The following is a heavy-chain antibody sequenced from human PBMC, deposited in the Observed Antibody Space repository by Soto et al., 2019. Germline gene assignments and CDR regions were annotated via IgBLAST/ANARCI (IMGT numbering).Heavy chain of an antibody. Sequence: SGGSLRLSCAASGFPFSSYAMSLVRQSPGKGLEWVSSISVSGGSTYYADSVKGRFTISRDNSKNTLYLQMNSLRAEDTAVYYCAKIAALEPFDYWGQGTLVTVSS. CDR2: ISVSGGST. CDR3: AKIAALEPFDY. V-gene: IGHV3-23*01. D-gene: IGHD1-1*01. J-gene: IGHJ4*02. CDR1: GFPFSSYA.